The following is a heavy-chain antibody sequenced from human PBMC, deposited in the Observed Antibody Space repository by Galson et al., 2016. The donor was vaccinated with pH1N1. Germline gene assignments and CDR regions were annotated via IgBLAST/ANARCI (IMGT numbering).Heavy chain of an antibody. V-gene: IGHV4-39*01. J-gene: IGHJ4*02. CDR3: LRHPRFSSRRAVDFDY. CDR2: IYYSGIT. CDR1: GGSTKSSDYY. Sequence: LSLTCSVSGGSTKSSDYYWGWVRQPPGKGLEWIASIYYSGITHYKESLKSRLLISVDTSKNQFSLRLTSVTAADTAVYFCLRHPRFSSRRAVDFDYWGQGIQVIVSS.